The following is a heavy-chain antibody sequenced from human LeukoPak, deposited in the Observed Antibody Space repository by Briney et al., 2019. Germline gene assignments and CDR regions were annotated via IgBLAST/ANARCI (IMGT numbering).Heavy chain of an antibody. CDR2: ISTSSSTI. V-gene: IGHV3-48*01. CDR1: GFTFSIYS. D-gene: IGHD2-15*01. J-gene: IGHJ4*02. CDR3: AKVRVGTAHFDY. Sequence: GGSLRLSCAASGFTFSIYSMNWVRQAPGKGLEWVSYISTSSSTIYYADSVKGRFTISRDNSRSTLYLQMNSLRPEDTAVYYCAKVRVGTAHFDYWGQGTLVTVSS.